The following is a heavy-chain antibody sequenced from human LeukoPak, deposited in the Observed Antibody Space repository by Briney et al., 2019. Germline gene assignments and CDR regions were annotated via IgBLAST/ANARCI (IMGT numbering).Heavy chain of an antibody. CDR2: ISYDGSNK. CDR3: AKDPSSSWRRGLDY. J-gene: IGHJ4*02. V-gene: IGHV3-30*18. CDR1: GFTFSSYG. D-gene: IGHD6-6*01. Sequence: GGSLRLSCAASGFTFSSYGMHWVRQAPGKGLEWVAVISYDGSNKYYADSVKGRFTISRDNSKNTLYLQMNSLRAEDTAVYYCAKDPSSSWRRGLDYWGQGTLVTVSS.